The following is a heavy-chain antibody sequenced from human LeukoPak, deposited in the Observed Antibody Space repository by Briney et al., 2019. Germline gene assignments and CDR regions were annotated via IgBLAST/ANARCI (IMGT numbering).Heavy chain of an antibody. Sequence: ASVKVSCKASGYTFTSYGISWVRRAPGQGLEWMGWISAYNGNTNYAQKLQGRVTMTTDTSTSTAYMELRSLRSDDTAVYYCASGAVAGTKPYYYYYMDVWGKGTTVTVSS. D-gene: IGHD6-19*01. CDR1: GYTFTSYG. CDR3: ASGAVAGTKPYYYYYMDV. CDR2: ISAYNGNT. V-gene: IGHV1-18*01. J-gene: IGHJ6*03.